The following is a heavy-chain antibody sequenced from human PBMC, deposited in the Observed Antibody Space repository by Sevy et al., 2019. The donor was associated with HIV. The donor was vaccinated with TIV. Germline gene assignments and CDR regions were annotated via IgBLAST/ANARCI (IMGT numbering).Heavy chain of an antibody. J-gene: IGHJ4*01. Sequence: GGSLRLSCAASGFTFSSFGMHWVRQAPGKGLEWVAVIWLDGSNTYYADSVKGRLTISRNIAKNTLLLQMNSLGAGDTAVYYCTRDLEFYDTGDYGPAFMPDFWGHGTLATVSS. CDR2: IWLDGSNT. D-gene: IGHD4-17*01. V-gene: IGHV3-33*01. CDR1: GFTFSSFG. CDR3: TRDLEFYDTGDYGPAFMPDF.